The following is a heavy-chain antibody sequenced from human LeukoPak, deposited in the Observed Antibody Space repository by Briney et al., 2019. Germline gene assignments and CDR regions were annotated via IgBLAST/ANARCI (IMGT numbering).Heavy chain of an antibody. CDR2: INPNSGGT. CDR1: GYTFTDYY. J-gene: IGHJ4*02. D-gene: IGHD2-2*02. V-gene: IGHV1-2*02. Sequence: GASVKVSCKASGYTFTDYYMHWVRQAPGQGLEWMGWINPNSGGTNYAQKFQGRVTMTRDTSINTAYMELSRLRSDDTAVYYGARGKGNDYCSSTSCYTGGEGFDYWGQGTLVTVSS. CDR3: ARGKGNDYCSSTSCYTGGEGFDY.